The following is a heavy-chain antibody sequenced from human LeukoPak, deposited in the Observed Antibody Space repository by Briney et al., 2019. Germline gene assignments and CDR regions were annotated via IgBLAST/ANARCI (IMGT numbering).Heavy chain of an antibody. CDR1: GYTVTGYY. V-gene: IGHV1-2*02. J-gene: IGHJ5*02. Sequence: ASVKVSGKAAGYTVTGYYMHWGRQAPGQGLEWMGWINPNSGGTNYAQKFQGRVTMTRDTSISTAYMELSRLRSDDTAVYYCARESRDWFDPWGQGTLVTVSS. CDR3: ARESRDWFDP. CDR2: INPNSGGT.